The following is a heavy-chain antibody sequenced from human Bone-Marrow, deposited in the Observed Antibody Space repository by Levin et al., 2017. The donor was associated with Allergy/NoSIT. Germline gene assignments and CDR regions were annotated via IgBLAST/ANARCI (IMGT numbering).Heavy chain of an antibody. D-gene: IGHD4-17*01. CDR3: TVTSAY. CDR1: GFTFSDFY. V-gene: IGHV3-11*01. Sequence: GGSLRLSCAASGFTFSDFYMSWIRQAPGKGLEWVSYISNSGGTRYYADSVKCRFTVSRDNADNSLYLQMDSLRAEDTAIYHCTVTSAYWGQGTLVTVSS. CDR2: ISNSGGTR. J-gene: IGHJ4*02.